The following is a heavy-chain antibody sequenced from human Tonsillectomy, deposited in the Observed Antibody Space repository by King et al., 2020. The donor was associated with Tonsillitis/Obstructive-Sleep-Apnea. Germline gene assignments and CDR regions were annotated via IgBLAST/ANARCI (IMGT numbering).Heavy chain of an antibody. D-gene: IGHD2-15*01. J-gene: IGHJ4*02. Sequence: QLTLKESGPALVKPTQTLTLTCTFSGFSLGTSGMCVSWIRQPPGKALEWLARIDWDDDKYYSTSLKTRLTISKDTSKNQVVLTMTNMDPVDTALYYCARTVREGGGHYLDYWGQGTLVTVSS. CDR1: GFSLGTSGMC. CDR2: IDWDDDK. CDR3: ARTVREGGGHYLDY. V-gene: IGHV2-70*15.